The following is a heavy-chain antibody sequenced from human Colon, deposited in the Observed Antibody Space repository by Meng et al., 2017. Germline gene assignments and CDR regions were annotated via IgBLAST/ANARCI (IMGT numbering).Heavy chain of an antibody. CDR3: ARGIAVADNWFDP. D-gene: IGHD6-19*01. Sequence: QVQLQESGPGLVKPSETLSLTCTVSGGSSSSYYWSWIRQPPGKGLEWIGYISYSGSTNYNPSLKSRVTISVDTSKNRFSLRLSSVTAADTAVYYCARGIAVADNWFDPWGQGTLVTVSS. CDR1: GGSSSSYY. J-gene: IGHJ5*02. CDR2: ISYSGST. V-gene: IGHV4-59*01.